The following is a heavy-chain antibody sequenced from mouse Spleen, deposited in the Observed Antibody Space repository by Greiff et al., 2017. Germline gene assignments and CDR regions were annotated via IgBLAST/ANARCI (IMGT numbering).Heavy chain of an antibody. Sequence: VQLQQPGAELVKPGASVKIPCKASGYTFTDYNMDWVKQSHGKSLEWIGDINPNNGGTIYNQKFKGKATLTVDKSSSTAYMELRSLTSEDTAVYYCAMGITTGYAMDYWGQGTSVTVSS. J-gene: IGHJ4*01. CDR1: GYTFTDYN. V-gene: IGHV1-18*01. D-gene: IGHD2-4*01. CDR2: INPNNGGT. CDR3: AMGITTGYAMDY.